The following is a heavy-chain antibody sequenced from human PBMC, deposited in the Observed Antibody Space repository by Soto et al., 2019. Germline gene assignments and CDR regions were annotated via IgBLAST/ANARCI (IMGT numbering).Heavy chain of an antibody. CDR1: GGSISSSSYY. J-gene: IGHJ4*02. Sequence: SETLSLTCTVSGGSISSSSYYWGWIRQPPGKGLEWIGSIYYSGSTYYNPSLKSRVTISVDTSKNQFSLKLSSVTAADTAVYYCARGRFTFGGVIVSPDFDYWGQGTLVTVSS. V-gene: IGHV4-39*01. CDR2: IYYSGST. CDR3: ARGRFTFGGVIVSPDFDY. D-gene: IGHD3-16*02.